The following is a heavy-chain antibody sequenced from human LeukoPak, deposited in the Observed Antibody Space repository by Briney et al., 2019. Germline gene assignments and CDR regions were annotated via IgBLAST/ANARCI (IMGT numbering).Heavy chain of an antibody. CDR3: ARHRGYCSSTSCYPYYFDY. J-gene: IGHJ4*02. Sequence: PGGSLRLSCAASGFTVSNNYMSWVRQAPGKGLEWVSVLYSGGSTYYADFVKGRFTISRDNSKNTLYLQMNSLRAEDTAVYYCARHRGYCSSTSCYPYYFDYWGQGTLVTVSS. CDR2: LYSGGST. D-gene: IGHD2-2*01. V-gene: IGHV3-66*04. CDR1: GFTVSNNY.